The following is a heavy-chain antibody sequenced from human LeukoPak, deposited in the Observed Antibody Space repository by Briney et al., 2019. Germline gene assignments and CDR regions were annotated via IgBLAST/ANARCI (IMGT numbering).Heavy chain of an antibody. Sequence: GRSLRLSCAASGFTFSSYAMHWVRQAPGKGLEWVAVISYDGSNKYYADSVKGRFTISRDNSKNTLYLQMNSLRAEDTAVYYCARECTMLDPLYYFDYWGQGTLVTVSS. CDR1: GFTFSSYA. V-gene: IGHV3-30-3*01. CDR3: ARECTMLDPLYYFDY. D-gene: IGHD3-3*01. J-gene: IGHJ4*02. CDR2: ISYDGSNK.